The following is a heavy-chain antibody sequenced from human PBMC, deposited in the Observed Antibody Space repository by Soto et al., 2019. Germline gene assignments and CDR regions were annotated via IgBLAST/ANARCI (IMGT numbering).Heavy chain of an antibody. Sequence: SETLSLTCTVSGGSISSSSYYWGWIRQPPGKGLEWIGSIYYSGSTYYNPSLKSRVTISVDTSKNQFSLKLSSVTAADTAVYYCARRGSGSYTDYWGQGTLVTVSS. CDR2: IYYSGST. CDR3: ARRGSGSYTDY. D-gene: IGHD3-10*01. V-gene: IGHV4-39*01. J-gene: IGHJ4*02. CDR1: GGSISSSSYY.